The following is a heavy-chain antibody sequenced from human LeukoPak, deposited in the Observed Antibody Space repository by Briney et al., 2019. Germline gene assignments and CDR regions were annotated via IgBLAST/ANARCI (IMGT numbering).Heavy chain of an antibody. CDR2: IIPIFGTA. V-gene: IGHV1-69*05. CDR1: GGTFSSYA. Sequence: SVKVSCKASGGTFSSYAISWVRQAPGQGLEWMGGIIPIFGTANYAQKFQGRVTITTDESTSTAYMELSSLRSEDTAVYYCARDEEYCSSTSCYSSWYFDLWGRGTLVTVSS. J-gene: IGHJ2*01. CDR3: ARDEEYCSSTSCYSSWYFDL. D-gene: IGHD2-2*01.